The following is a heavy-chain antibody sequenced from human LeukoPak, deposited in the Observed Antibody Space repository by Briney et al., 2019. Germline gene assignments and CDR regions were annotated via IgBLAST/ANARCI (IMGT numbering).Heavy chain of an antibody. J-gene: IGHJ5*02. Sequence: ASVKVSCKASGYTFTSYYMHWVRQAPGQGLEWMGGIIPIFGTANYAQKFQGRVTVTADESTSTAYMELSSLRSEDTAVYYCASSTSCRSWFDPWGQGTLVTVSS. CDR1: GYTFTSYY. CDR2: IIPIFGTA. V-gene: IGHV1-69*13. D-gene: IGHD2-2*01. CDR3: ASSTSCRSWFDP.